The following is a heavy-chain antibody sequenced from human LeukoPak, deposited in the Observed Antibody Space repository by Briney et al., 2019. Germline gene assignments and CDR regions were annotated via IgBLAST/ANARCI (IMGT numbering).Heavy chain of an antibody. Sequence: ASVKVSCKASGYTFTSYDINWVRQATGQGLEWMGWMNPNSGNTGYAQKFQGRVTITRNTSISTAYMELSSLRSEDTAVYYCARQMPKKTTEAIQGPEFDYWGQGTLVTVSS. CDR1: GYTFTSYD. V-gene: IGHV1-8*03. CDR2: MNPNSGNT. CDR3: ARQMPKKTTEAIQGPEFDY. J-gene: IGHJ4*02. D-gene: IGHD4-17*01.